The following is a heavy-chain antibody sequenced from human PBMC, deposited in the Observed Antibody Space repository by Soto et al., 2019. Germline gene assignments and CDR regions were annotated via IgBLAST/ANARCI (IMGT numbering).Heavy chain of an antibody. CDR1: GYTFTSYA. J-gene: IGHJ3*02. CDR3: ARHPATTGPDDAFDI. V-gene: IGHV1-3*01. Sequence: GASVKVSCKASGYTFTSYAMHWVRQAPGQRLEWMGWINAGNGNTKYSQKFQGRVTITRDTSASTAYMELSSLRSEDTAVYYCARHPATTGPDDAFDIWGQGTMVTVSS. CDR2: INAGNGNT.